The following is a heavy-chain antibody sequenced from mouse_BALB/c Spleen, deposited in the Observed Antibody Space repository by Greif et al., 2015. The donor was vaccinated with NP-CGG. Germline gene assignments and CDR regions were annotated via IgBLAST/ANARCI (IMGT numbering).Heavy chain of an antibody. Sequence: QVQLQQSGAELVRPGTSVKVSCKASGYAFTNYLIEWVKQRPGQGLEWIGVINPGSGGTNYNEKFKGKATLTADKSSSTAYMQLSSLTSDDSAVYFCAGGYYGSPSDVWGAGTTVTVSS. CDR1: GYAFTNYL. CDR3: AGGYYGSPSDV. D-gene: IGHD1-1*01. V-gene: IGHV1-54*01. CDR2: INPGSGGT. J-gene: IGHJ1*01.